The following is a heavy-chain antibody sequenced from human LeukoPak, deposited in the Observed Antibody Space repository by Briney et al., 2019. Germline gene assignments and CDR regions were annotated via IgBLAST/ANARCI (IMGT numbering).Heavy chain of an antibody. CDR3: ARDPGRSPDY. V-gene: IGHV3-64*01. CDR1: GFTFSHYS. CDR2: INSNGDDT. J-gene: IGHJ4*02. D-gene: IGHD1-26*01. Sequence: GGSLRLSCAASGFTFSHYSMHWVRQAPGKGLEYVSAINSNGDDTYYTNSVKGRFTISRDNSKNTLYLQMGSLRAEDMAVYYCARDPGRSPDYWGQGTLVSVSS.